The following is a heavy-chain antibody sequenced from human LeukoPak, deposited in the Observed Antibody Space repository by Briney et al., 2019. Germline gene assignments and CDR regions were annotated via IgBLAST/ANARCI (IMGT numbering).Heavy chain of an antibody. V-gene: IGHV1-2*02. Sequence: ASVKVSCTDSGYTFTAYYIHWPRQAPGQGPEWMGWIKPDSGSSHYAQKFQGRVTMTRDTSSNSAYMDLTRLKSDDTAVYYCARARIPIAVAGLYYFDYWGQRALVTVSS. CDR3: ARARIPIAVAGLYYFDY. CDR2: IKPDSGSS. J-gene: IGHJ4*02. D-gene: IGHD6-19*01. CDR1: GYTFTAYY.